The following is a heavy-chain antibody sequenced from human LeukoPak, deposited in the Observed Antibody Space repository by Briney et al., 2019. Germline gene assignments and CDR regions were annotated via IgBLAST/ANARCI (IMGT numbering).Heavy chain of an antibody. CDR2: INPSGGST. D-gene: IGHD1-14*01. CDR3: AREVSGGAFDI. Sequence: GASVKVSCKASGYTFTSYYMHWVRQAPGQGLEWMGIINPSGGSTSYAQKFQGRVTMTRDMSTSTVYMELSSLRSEDTAVYYCAREVSGGAFDIWGQGTMVTVSS. V-gene: IGHV1-46*01. J-gene: IGHJ3*02. CDR1: GYTFTSYY.